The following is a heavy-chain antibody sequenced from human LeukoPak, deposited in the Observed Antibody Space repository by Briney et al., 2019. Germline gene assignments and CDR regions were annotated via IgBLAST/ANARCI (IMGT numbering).Heavy chain of an antibody. J-gene: IGHJ3*02. D-gene: IGHD2-21*02. V-gene: IGHV1-24*01. CDR3: ARDGAGVVVVTDAFDI. CDR1: GYTLTELS. CDR2: FDPEDGET. Sequence: ASVKVSCKVSGYTLTELSMHWVRQAPGKGLEWMGGFDPEDGETIYAQKFQGRVTITADKSTSTAYMELSSLRSEDTAVYYCARDGAGVVVVTDAFDIWGQGTMVTVSS.